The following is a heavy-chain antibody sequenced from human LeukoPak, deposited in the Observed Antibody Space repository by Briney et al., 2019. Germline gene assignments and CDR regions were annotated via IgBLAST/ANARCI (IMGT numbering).Heavy chain of an antibody. J-gene: IGHJ4*02. CDR2: ISSSGSTI. V-gene: IGHV3-48*03. D-gene: IGHD3-22*01. Sequence: GGSLRLSCAASGFTFSSYEMNWVRQAPGKGLEWVSYISSSGSTIYYADSVKGRFTISRDNAKNSLYLQMNSLRAEDTAVYYCARGLVTSHYDRSAYYLYYFDYWGQGTLVTVSS. CDR3: ARGLVTSHYDRSAYYLYYFDY. CDR1: GFTFSSYE.